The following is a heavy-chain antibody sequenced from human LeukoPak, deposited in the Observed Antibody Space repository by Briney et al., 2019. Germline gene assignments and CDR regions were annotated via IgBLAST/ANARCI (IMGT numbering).Heavy chain of an antibody. Sequence: ASVKVSCKVSGNTFTDLSMNWVRQAPGKGLGWMGGFDPEDVETIYAQKFQGRVTMTEDTSTETAYMELTSPRPEDTAVYYCATDFYRGRQFDYWGQGTLVTVSS. CDR1: GNTFTDLS. J-gene: IGHJ4*02. CDR2: FDPEDVET. D-gene: IGHD2/OR15-2a*01. CDR3: ATDFYRGRQFDY. V-gene: IGHV1-24*01.